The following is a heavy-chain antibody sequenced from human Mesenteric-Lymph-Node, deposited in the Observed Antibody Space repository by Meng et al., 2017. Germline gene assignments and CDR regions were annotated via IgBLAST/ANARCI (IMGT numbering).Heavy chain of an antibody. V-gene: IGHV1-8*03. CDR1: GYTFTSYD. CDR2: MNPNSGNT. CDR3: ARGEGYSSALGFDP. Sequence: VEMVESGGEVKKPGASVKVSCKASGYTFTSYDINWVRQATGQGLEWMGWMNPNSGNTGYAQKFQGRVTITRNTSISTAYMELSSLRSEDTAVYYCARGEGYSSALGFDPWGQGTLVTVSS. J-gene: IGHJ5*02. D-gene: IGHD6-19*01.